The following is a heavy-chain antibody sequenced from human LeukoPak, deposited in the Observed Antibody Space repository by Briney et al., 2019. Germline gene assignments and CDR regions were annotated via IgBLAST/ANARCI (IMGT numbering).Heavy chain of an antibody. CDR1: GYAFTSYY. J-gene: IGHJ5*02. CDR3: ARDRAYDSSGNPMFNP. V-gene: IGHV1-2*02. D-gene: IGHD3-22*01. Sequence: GASLKVPCKASGYAFTSYYMHWVRQAPGQGLEWMGTLNPHSGATHYAQKFRGRVTMTRDTSVNTAYMELSRLTSDDTAVYYCARDRAYDSSGNPMFNPWGQGTLVTVSS. CDR2: LNPHSGAT.